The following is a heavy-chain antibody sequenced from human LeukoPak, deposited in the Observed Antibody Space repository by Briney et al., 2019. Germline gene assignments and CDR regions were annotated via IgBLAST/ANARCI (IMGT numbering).Heavy chain of an antibody. Sequence: SSETLSLTCTVSGGSISSGGYYWSWIRQPPGKGLEWIGYIYHSGSTYYNPSLKSRVTISVDRSKNQFSLKLSSVTAADTAVYYCARTYYDFWSGYYTRLNWFDPWGQGTLVTVSS. CDR1: GGSISSGGYY. CDR2: IYHSGST. J-gene: IGHJ5*02. V-gene: IGHV4-30-2*01. D-gene: IGHD3-3*01. CDR3: ARTYYDFWSGYYTRLNWFDP.